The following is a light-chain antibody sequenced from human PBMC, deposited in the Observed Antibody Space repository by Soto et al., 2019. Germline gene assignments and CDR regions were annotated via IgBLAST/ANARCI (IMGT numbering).Light chain of an antibody. V-gene: IGKV3-20*01. Sequence: VMTQAPATLSVSPGERATLSCRASQSVSNYLAWYQQKPGQAPRLLIYAASNRATGIPARFSGSGSGTDFTLTISRLEPEDFAVYYCQQYGSSPKTFGQGTKVDIK. CDR1: QSVSNY. CDR2: AAS. J-gene: IGKJ1*01. CDR3: QQYGSSPKT.